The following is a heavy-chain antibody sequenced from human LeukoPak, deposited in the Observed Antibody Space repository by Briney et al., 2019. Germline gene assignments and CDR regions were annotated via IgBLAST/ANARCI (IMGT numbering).Heavy chain of an antibody. CDR2: IIPIFGTA. CDR3: ARASTPYYYGSGSFSYYYYYMDV. J-gene: IGHJ6*03. D-gene: IGHD3-10*01. Sequence: SVKVSCKTSGYTFTSYAIHWVRQAPGQGLEWMGGIIPIFGTANYAQKFQGRVTITADESTSTAYMELSSLRSEDTAVYYCARASTPYYYGSGSFSYYYYYMDVWGKGTTVTISS. V-gene: IGHV1-69*13. CDR1: GYTFTSYA.